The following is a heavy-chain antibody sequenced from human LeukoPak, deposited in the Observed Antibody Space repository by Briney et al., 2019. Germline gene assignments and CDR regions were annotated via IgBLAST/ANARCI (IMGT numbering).Heavy chain of an antibody. J-gene: IGHJ3*02. CDR1: GYTFANYG. CDR2: ISAYSGTT. Sequence: ASVKVSCKASGYTFANYGISWVRQAPGQGLEWMGWISAYSGTTSYAQTLQGRVTMTTDTSTSTAYMDLRSLRSDDTALYYCARWEVTGGSRHDAFDIWGQGTMVTVSS. CDR3: ARWEVTGGSRHDAFDI. V-gene: IGHV1-18*01. D-gene: IGHD2-15*01.